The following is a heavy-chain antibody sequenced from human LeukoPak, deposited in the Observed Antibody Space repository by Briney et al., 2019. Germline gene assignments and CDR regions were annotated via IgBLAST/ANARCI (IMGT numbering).Heavy chain of an antibody. CDR3: ARDEGLFRLGFYWYFDL. D-gene: IGHD3-9*01. Sequence: AGGSLRLSCAASGFTFSSYSMNWVRQAPGKGLEWVSSISSSSSYIYYADSVKGRFTISRDNSKNTLYLQMNSLRAEDTAVYYCARDEGLFRLGFYWYFDLWGRGTLVTVSS. CDR1: GFTFSSYS. J-gene: IGHJ2*01. V-gene: IGHV3-21*01. CDR2: ISSSSSYI.